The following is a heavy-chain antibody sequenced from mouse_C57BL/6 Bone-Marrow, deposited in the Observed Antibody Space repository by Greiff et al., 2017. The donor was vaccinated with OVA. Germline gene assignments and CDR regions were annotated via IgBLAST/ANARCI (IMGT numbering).Heavy chain of an antibody. CDR2: ISNGGGST. CDR1: GFTFSDYY. V-gene: IGHV5-12*01. J-gene: IGHJ4*01. CDR3: ARLYYSFYYAMDY. D-gene: IGHD2-12*01. Sequence: EVQVVESGGGLVQPGGSLKLSCAASGFTFSDYYMYWVRQTPEKRLEWVAYISNGGGSTYYPDTVKGRFTISRDNAKNTLYLQMSRLKSEDTAMYYCARLYYSFYYAMDYWGQGTSVTVSS.